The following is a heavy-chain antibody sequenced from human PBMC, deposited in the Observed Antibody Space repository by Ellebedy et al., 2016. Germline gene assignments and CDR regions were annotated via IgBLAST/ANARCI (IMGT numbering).Heavy chain of an antibody. D-gene: IGHD2-21*01. CDR2: IVVGSGNT. V-gene: IGHV1-58*02. Sequence: SVKVSCXASGFNFISSAMQWVRQARGQRLEWIGWIVVGSGNTDSAQKFQERVSITRDMSTSTVYMDLSSLRSDDTAVYYCARFLPAERVLDYWGQGTLVTVSS. CDR1: GFNFISSA. J-gene: IGHJ4*02. CDR3: ARFLPAERVLDY.